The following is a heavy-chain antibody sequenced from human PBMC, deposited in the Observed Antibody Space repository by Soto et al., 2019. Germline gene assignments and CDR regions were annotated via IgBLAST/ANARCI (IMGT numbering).Heavy chain of an antibody. J-gene: IGHJ6*02. CDR1: GFTFSSYA. CDR3: AKGGPDYGDSAGYYYYGMDV. CDR2: ISGSGGST. D-gene: IGHD4-17*01. Sequence: GGSLRLSCAASGFTFSSYAMSWVRQAPGKGLEWVSAISGSGGSTYYADSVKGRFTISRDNSKNTLYLQRNSLRAEDTAVYYCAKGGPDYGDSAGYYYYGMDVWGQGTTVTVSS. V-gene: IGHV3-23*01.